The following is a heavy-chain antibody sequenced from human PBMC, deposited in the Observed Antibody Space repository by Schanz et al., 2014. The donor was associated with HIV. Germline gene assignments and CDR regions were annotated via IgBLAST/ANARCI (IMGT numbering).Heavy chain of an antibody. CDR1: GFTFSSYS. CDR2: ISSSSSFI. V-gene: IGHV3-21*01. Sequence: EVQLVESGGGLVKPGGSLRLSCAASGFTFSSYSMNWVRQAPGKGLEWVSSISSSSSFIYYADSVKGRFTISRDNAKNSLSLQMNSLRAEDAAVYYCARDLGMTTVTTFDYWGRGTLVTVAS. CDR3: ARDLGMTTVTTFDY. D-gene: IGHD4-17*01. J-gene: IGHJ4*02.